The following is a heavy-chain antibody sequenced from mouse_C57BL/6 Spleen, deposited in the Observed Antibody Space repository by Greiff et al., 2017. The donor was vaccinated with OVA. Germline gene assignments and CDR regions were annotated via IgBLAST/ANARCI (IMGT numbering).Heavy chain of an antibody. Sequence: QVQLQQPGAELVKPGASVKLSCKASGYTFPSYWMHWVQQRPGRGLEWIGRLDPNSGGTKYNEKFKSTATLTVYKLSSTAYMQLSSLTSEDSAVYYCARSYYGSSSYWYFDVWGTGTTVTVSS. J-gene: IGHJ1*03. CDR1: GYTFPSYW. D-gene: IGHD1-1*01. V-gene: IGHV1-72*01. CDR3: ARSYYGSSSYWYFDV. CDR2: LDPNSGGT.